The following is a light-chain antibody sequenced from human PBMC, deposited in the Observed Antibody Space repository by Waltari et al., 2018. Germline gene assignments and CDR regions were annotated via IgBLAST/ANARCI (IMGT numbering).Light chain of an antibody. V-gene: IGLV3-25*03. CDR2: KDT. CDR3: QSADSTSTHVV. Sequence: YVLTQPPSVSVDPGKTARLTCGGDNIGSKRVNWYQQKPGQAPVLVTYKDTERPSGIPDRFSGSTSGTTVTLTISGVQAEDEADYYCQSADSTSTHVVFGGGTKLTVL. J-gene: IGLJ2*01. CDR1: NIGSKR.